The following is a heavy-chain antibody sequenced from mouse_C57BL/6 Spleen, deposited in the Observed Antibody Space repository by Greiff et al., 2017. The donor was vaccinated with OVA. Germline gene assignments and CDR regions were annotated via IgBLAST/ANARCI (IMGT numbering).Heavy chain of an antibody. CDR3: AKQRGLRLQNAMDY. J-gene: IGHJ4*01. CDR1: GFSLTSYG. V-gene: IGHV2-3*01. Sequence: VKVEESGPGLVAPSQSLSITCTVSGFSLTSYGVSWVRQPPGKGLEWLGVIWGDGSTNYHSALISRLSISKDNSKSQVFLKLNSLQTDDTATYYCAKQRGLRLQNAMDYWGQGTSVTVSS. CDR2: IWGDGST. D-gene: IGHD3-2*02.